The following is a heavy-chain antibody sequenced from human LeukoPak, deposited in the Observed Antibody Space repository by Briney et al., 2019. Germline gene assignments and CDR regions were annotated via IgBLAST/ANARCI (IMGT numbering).Heavy chain of an antibody. CDR2: INHSGST. CDR1: GGSFSGYY. Sequence: SETLSLTCAVYGGSFSGYYWNWIRQPPGKGLEWIGEINHSGSTLYNPSLKSRVTMSVDTSKNQFSMKLSSVTAADTAVYYCARDETTPLPGAYWGQGTLVTVSS. CDR3: ARDETTPLPGAY. D-gene: IGHD4-17*01. V-gene: IGHV4-34*01. J-gene: IGHJ4*02.